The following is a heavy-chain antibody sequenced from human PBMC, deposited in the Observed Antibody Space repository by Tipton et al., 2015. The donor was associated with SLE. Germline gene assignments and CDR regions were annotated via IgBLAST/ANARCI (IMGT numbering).Heavy chain of an antibody. J-gene: IGHJ5*02. Sequence: TLSLTCTVSGGSISSSSYYWGWVRQAPGKGLEWIGSVFFSGFTSYNPSLKSRVTISINTSRNQFSMNMTSVSASDTAVYYCARQMIAARNWFDPWGQGTLVTVSS. CDR2: VFFSGFT. V-gene: IGHV4-39*01. D-gene: IGHD6-13*01. CDR3: ARQMIAARNWFDP. CDR1: GGSISSSSYY.